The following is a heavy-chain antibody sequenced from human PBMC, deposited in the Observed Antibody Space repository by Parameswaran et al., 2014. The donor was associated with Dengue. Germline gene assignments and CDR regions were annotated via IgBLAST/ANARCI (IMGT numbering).Heavy chain of an antibody. CDR2: MYTSGST. J-gene: IGHJ4*02. Sequence: ASETLSLTCTVSGESISNGRHYWTWIRQPAGKGLEWIGRMYTSGSTNYNPSLKSRVTIAIDTSRNQVSLRLSSVTAADTAVYYCARVDLVIRGLRADYWGQGALVTVSS. V-gene: IGHV4-61*02. D-gene: IGHD2-21*01. CDR1: GESISNGRHY. CDR3: ARVDLVIRGLRADY.